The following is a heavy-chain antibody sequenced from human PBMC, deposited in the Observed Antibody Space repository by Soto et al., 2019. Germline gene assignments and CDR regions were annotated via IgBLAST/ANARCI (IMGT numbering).Heavy chain of an antibody. D-gene: IGHD6-13*01. V-gene: IGHV4-30-2*01. J-gene: IGHJ5*02. Sequence: SETLSLTCAVPGGSISSGGYSWSWIRQPPGKGLEYIGYIYHTGSAYYDPSLKSRVTMSVDRSNNQFALKLSSVTAADTAVYYCVASLAASGLNWLDPWGRGTLVTVSS. CDR2: IYHTGSA. CDR3: VASLAASGLNWLDP. CDR1: GGSISSGGYS.